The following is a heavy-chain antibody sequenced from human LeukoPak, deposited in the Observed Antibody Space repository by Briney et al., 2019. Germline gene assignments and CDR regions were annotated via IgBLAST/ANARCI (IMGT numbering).Heavy chain of an antibody. D-gene: IGHD2-2*01. CDR2: ISGSGGST. Sequence: PGGSLRLSCAASGFTFSSYAMSWVRQAPGKGLERVSAISGSGGSTYYADSVKGRFTISRDNSKNTLYLQMNSLRAEDTAVYYCAKDRGVGCSSTSCPDWFDPWGQGTLVTVSS. CDR1: GFTFSSYA. CDR3: AKDRGVGCSSTSCPDWFDP. V-gene: IGHV3-23*01. J-gene: IGHJ5*02.